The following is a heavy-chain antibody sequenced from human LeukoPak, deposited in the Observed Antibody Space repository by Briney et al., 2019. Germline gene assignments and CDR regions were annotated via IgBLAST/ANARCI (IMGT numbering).Heavy chain of an antibody. CDR3: AHWSIGNDYYYGMDV. J-gene: IGHJ6*02. Sequence: PSETLSLTCAVCGGSFSGYYWSWIRQPPGKGLEWIGEINHSGSTNYNPSLKSRVTISVDTSKNQFSLKLSSVTAADTAVYYCAHWSIGNDYYYGMDVWGQGTTVTVSS. D-gene: IGHD1-1*01. V-gene: IGHV4-34*01. CDR1: GGSFSGYY. CDR2: INHSGST.